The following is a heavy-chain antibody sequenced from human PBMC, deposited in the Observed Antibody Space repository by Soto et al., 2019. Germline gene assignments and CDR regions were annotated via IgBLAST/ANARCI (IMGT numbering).Heavy chain of an antibody. J-gene: IGHJ3*01. V-gene: IGHV3-7*03. CDR3: ARDPGEYQRLWGAFDV. D-gene: IGHD2-2*01. CDR2: INQAGSRQ. Sequence: EVQVVESGGGLVLPGGSLRLYCAASGFSFNNYWMTWVRQAPGKGLEWVANINQAGSRQLYEESVKGRFTISRDNAENSLYLQMNSLRAEDTAVYYCARDPGEYQRLWGAFDVWGQGTTVTVSS. CDR1: GFSFNNYW.